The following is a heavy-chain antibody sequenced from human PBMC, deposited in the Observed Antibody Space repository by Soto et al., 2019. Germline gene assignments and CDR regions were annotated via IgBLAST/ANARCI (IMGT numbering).Heavy chain of an antibody. CDR2: ISGSGDST. J-gene: IGHJ6*02. CDR3: AKDRDGAAAGPTKFYGMDV. CDR1: GFTFSSYP. V-gene: IGHV3-23*01. Sequence: EVQLLESGGGLVQPGGSLRLSCAASGFTFSSYPMSWVRQAPGKGLEWVSGISGSGDSTYYADSVRGRFTISRDNSKNTLYLQMNSLRAEDTDVYYCAKDRDGAAAGPTKFYGMDVWGQGTTVTVSS. D-gene: IGHD6-13*01.